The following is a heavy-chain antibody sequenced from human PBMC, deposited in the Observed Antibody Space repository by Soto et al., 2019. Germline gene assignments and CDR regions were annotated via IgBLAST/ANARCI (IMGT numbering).Heavy chain of an antibody. Sequence: ASVKVSCKVSGYTLTELSMHWVRQAPGKGLEWMGGFDPEDGETIYAQKFQGRVTMTEDTSKDTAYMELSSLRSEDTAVYYCATGLRYFDWSSAEYFQHWGQGTLVTVSS. CDR3: ATGLRYFDWSSAEYFQH. J-gene: IGHJ1*01. D-gene: IGHD3-9*01. CDR2: FDPEDGET. V-gene: IGHV1-24*01. CDR1: GYTLTELS.